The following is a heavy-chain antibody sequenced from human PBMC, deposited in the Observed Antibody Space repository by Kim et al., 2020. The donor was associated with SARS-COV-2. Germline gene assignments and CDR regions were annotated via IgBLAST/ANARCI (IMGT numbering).Heavy chain of an antibody. V-gene: IGHV3-48*04. CDR3: TRYHLGSYYKDPFYQ. J-gene: IGHJ4*02. CDR1: GFAFNGHA. CDR2: ISIDSTII. D-gene: IGHD3-10*01. Sequence: GGSLRLSCAASGFAFNGHAMNWVRQAPGKGLEWVAHISIDSTIIYYSYTVNVRFTISIDNARNSLYLQMKNLSAEDTAVYYCTRYHLGSYYKDPFYQWGQGTLVTVSS.